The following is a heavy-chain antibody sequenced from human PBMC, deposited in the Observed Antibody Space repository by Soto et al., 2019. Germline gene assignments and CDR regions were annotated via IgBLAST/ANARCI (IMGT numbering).Heavy chain of an antibody. J-gene: IGHJ4*02. CDR1: GGSISSGGYS. CDR2: IYHSGST. D-gene: IGHD3-10*01. Sequence: PSETLSLTCAVSGGSISSGGYSWSWIRQPPGKGLEWIGYIYHSGSTYYNPSLKSRVTISVDRSKNQFSLKLSSVTAADTAVYYCARAPYCSGSYYDYWGQRHLVTVS. V-gene: IGHV4-30-2*01. CDR3: ARAPYCSGSYYDY.